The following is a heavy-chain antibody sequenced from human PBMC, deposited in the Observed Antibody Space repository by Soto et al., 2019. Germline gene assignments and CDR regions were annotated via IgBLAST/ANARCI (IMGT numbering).Heavy chain of an antibody. J-gene: IGHJ4*02. CDR3: ACSEPLGEYCSSTSGYLGYYFDY. D-gene: IGHD2-2*01. CDR2: IYYSGST. Sequence: PSETLSLTCTVSGGSISSSSYYWSWIRQPPGKGLEWIGYIYYSGSTNYNASLKSRVTISVDTSNNHFSLKLCSVTAADTAVYYCACSEPLGEYCSSTSGYLGYYFDYWGQGTLVTVSS. V-gene: IGHV4-61*05. CDR1: GGSISSSSYY.